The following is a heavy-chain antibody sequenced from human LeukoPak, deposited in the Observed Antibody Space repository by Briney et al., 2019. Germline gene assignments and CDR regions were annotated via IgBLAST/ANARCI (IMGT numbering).Heavy chain of an antibody. CDR1: GYSFTSYW. CDR2: IYPGDSAT. J-gene: IGHJ3*02. V-gene: IGHV5-51*01. CDR3: ARQGGSIAAESGGAFDI. Sequence: GESLKISCKGFGYSFTSYWIGWVRQMPGKGLEWMGIIYPGDSATRYSPSFQGQVTISADKSISTAYLQWSSLKASDTAMYYCARQGGSIAAESGGAFDIWGQGTMVTVSS. D-gene: IGHD6-13*01.